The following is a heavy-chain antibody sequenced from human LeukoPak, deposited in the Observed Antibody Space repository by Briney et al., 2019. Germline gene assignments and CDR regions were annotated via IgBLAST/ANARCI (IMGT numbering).Heavy chain of an antibody. CDR2: INHSGST. Sequence: SETLSLTCAVYGGSFSGYYWSWIRQPPGKGLEWIGEINHSGSTNYNPSLKSRVTISVDTSKNQFSLKLSSVTAADTTVYYCAGGGKYQLLGPYYYYYYMDVWGKGTTVTVSS. D-gene: IGHD2-2*01. V-gene: IGHV4-34*01. CDR1: GGSFSGYY. J-gene: IGHJ6*03. CDR3: AGGGKYQLLGPYYYYYYMDV.